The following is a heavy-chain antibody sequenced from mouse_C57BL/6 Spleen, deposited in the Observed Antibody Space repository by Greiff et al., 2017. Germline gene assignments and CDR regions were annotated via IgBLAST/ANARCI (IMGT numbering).Heavy chain of an antibody. V-gene: IGHV5-6*01. CDR2: ISSGGSYT. J-gene: IGHJ3*01. CDR1: GFTFSSYG. CDR3: AILPNYYGSSTFAY. D-gene: IGHD1-1*01. Sequence: EVQLQQSGGDLVKPGGSLKLSCAASGFTFSSYGMSWVRQTPDKRLEWVATISSGGSYTYYPDSVKGRFTISRDNAKNTLYLQMSSLKSEDTAMYCFAILPNYYGSSTFAYWGQGALVTV.